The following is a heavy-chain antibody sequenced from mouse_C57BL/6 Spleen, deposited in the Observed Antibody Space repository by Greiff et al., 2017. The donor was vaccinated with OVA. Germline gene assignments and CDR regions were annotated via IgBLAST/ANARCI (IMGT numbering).Heavy chain of an antibody. V-gene: IGHV1-26*01. CDR2: INPNNGGT. J-gene: IGHJ4*01. CDR1: GYTFTDYY. D-gene: IGHD2-5*01. Sequence: EVQLQQSGPELVKPGASVKISCKASGYTFTDYYMNWVKQSHGKSLEWIGDINPNNGGTSYNQKFKGKATLTVDKSSSTAYMELRSLTSEDSAVYYCARGSNTEYAMDYWGQGTSVTVSS. CDR3: ARGSNTEYAMDY.